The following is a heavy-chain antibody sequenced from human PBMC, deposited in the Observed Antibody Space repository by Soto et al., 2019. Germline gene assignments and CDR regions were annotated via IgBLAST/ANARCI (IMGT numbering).Heavy chain of an antibody. V-gene: IGHV4-31*02. J-gene: IGHJ5*02. CDR3: AKLSCTSSTCYFPGWFDP. D-gene: IGHD2-2*01. CDR1: GDSISGGASF. Sequence: SETLSLTXTVSGDSISGGASFWSWIRQPPGKGLEWIANVYYSGSSYYNPSLKSRLTISVDTTKNQFSLQLKSMTAADTAVYYCAKLSCTSSTCYFPGWFDPWGQGTLVTVSS. CDR2: VYYSGSS.